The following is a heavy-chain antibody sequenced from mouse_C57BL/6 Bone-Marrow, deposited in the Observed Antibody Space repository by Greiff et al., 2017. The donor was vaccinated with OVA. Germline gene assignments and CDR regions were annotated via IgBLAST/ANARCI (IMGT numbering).Heavy chain of an antibody. CDR1: GFTFSSYG. J-gene: IGHJ2*01. D-gene: IGHD1-1*02. CDR2: ISSGGSYT. V-gene: IGHV5-6*01. CDR3: ARLGVVYFDY. Sequence: EVKLMESGGDLVKPGGSLKLSCAASGFTFSSYGMSWVRQTPDKRLEWVATISSGGSYTYYPDSVKGRFTISRDNAKNTLYLQMSSLKSEGTAMYYCARLGVVYFDYWGQGTTLTVSS.